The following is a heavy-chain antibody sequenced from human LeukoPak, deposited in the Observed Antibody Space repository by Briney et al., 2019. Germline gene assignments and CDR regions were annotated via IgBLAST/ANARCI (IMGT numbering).Heavy chain of an antibody. J-gene: IGHJ4*02. CDR2: ISGSGGST. D-gene: IGHD3-10*01. V-gene: IGHV3-23*01. CDR1: GFTFSSYA. Sequence: GGSLRLTCAASGFTFSSYAMSWVRQAPGKGLEWVSAISGSGGSTYYADSVKGRFTISRDNSKNTLYLQMNSLRAEDTAVCYCAKDLWFGEIDYWGQGTLVTVSS. CDR3: AKDLWFGEIDY.